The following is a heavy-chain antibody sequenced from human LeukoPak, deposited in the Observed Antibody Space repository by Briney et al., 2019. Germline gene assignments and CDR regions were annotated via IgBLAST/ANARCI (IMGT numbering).Heavy chain of an antibody. J-gene: IGHJ4*02. V-gene: IGHV1-69*13. CDR3: ARDNLIYGSGSFTKFDY. Sequence: ASVKVSCKASGGTSSSYAISWVRQAPGQGLEWMGGIIPIFGTANYAQKFQGRVTITADESTSTAYMELSSLRSEDTAVYYCARDNLIYGSGSFTKFDYWGQGTLVTVSS. D-gene: IGHD3-10*01. CDR2: IIPIFGTA. CDR1: GGTSSSYA.